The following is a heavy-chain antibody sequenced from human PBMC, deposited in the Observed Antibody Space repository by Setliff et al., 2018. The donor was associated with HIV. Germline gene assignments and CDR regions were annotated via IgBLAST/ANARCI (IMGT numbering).Heavy chain of an antibody. V-gene: IGHV4-38-2*02. CDR1: LDSISSGYY. Sequence: KTSETLSLTCIVSLDSISSGYYWGWIRQPPGKGLEWIGSIYHSGSTYYNPSLKSRLTISVDTSKNEFSLKMASVTAADTAVYFCARQRAVAGINDYWGQGTLVTVSS. J-gene: IGHJ4*02. CDR2: IYHSGST. CDR3: ARQRAVAGINDY. D-gene: IGHD6-19*01.